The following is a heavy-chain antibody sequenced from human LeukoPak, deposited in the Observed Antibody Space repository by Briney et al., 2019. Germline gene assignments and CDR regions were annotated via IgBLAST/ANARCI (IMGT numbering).Heavy chain of an antibody. J-gene: IGHJ3*02. CDR2: FYNSGST. CDR1: GGSIISYS. D-gene: IGHD2-21*02. Sequence: PSETLSLTCSVSGGSIISYSWHWIRQPAGTGLEWIGRFYNSGSTNSNPSLKTRVTMSVDTSKNQFSLKLSSVTASDTAVYYCARGMYGDPPAFDIWGQGTLVTVSS. V-gene: IGHV4-4*07. CDR3: ARGMYGDPPAFDI.